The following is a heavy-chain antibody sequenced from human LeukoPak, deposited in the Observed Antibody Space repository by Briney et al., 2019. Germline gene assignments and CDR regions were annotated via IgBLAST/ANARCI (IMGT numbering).Heavy chain of an antibody. CDR3: ASLKGVY. J-gene: IGHJ4*02. CDR1: GYSISSGYY. Sequence: SETLSLTCTVSGYSISSGYYWGWIRPPPGKGLEWIGSIYHSGSTYYNPSLKSRVTISVDTSKNQFSLKLSSVTAADTAVYYCASLKGVYWGQGTLVTVSS. D-gene: IGHD3-16*01. V-gene: IGHV4-38-2*02. CDR2: IYHSGST.